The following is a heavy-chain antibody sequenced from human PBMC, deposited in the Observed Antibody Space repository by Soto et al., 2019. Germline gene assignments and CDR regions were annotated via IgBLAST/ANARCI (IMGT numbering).Heavy chain of an antibody. CDR1: GGSISSYY. CDR2: IYYSGST. J-gene: IGHJ6*03. CDR3: ARDLMGIAARRHYYYYMDV. Sequence: SETLSLTCTVSGGSISSYYWSWIRQPPGKGLEWIGYIYYSGSTNYNPSLKSRVTISVDTSKNQFSLKLSSVTAADTAVYYCARDLMGIAARRHYYYYMDVWGKGTTVTVSS. D-gene: IGHD6-6*01. V-gene: IGHV4-59*01.